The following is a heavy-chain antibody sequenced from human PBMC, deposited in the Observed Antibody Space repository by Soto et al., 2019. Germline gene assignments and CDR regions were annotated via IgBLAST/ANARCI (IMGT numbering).Heavy chain of an antibody. Sequence: QVQLQKSGPGLVKPSETLSLTCTVSGGSISRYYWNWIRQPPGKGLEWIGYIYYSGSTNYNPSLKSRVTISVDTSKNQFSLKLSSVTAADTAVYYCARDPGSGSYYGWFDPWGQGTLVTVSS. D-gene: IGHD3-10*01. J-gene: IGHJ5*02. V-gene: IGHV4-59*01. CDR2: IYYSGST. CDR1: GGSISRYY. CDR3: ARDPGSGSYYGWFDP.